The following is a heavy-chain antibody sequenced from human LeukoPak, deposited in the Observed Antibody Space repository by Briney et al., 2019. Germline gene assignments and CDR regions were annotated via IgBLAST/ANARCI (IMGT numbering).Heavy chain of an antibody. CDR1: GYTFTSYG. J-gene: IGHJ4*02. CDR3: ARDRLSYDYVWGSYPTRFDY. D-gene: IGHD3-16*02. CDR2: ISAYNGNT. Sequence: ASVKVSCKASGYTFTSYGISWVRQAPGQGLEWMGWISAYNGNTNYAQKLQGRVTMTTDTSTSTAYMELRSLRSDDTAVYYCARDRLSYDYVWGSYPTRFDYWGQGTLVTVSS. V-gene: IGHV1-18*01.